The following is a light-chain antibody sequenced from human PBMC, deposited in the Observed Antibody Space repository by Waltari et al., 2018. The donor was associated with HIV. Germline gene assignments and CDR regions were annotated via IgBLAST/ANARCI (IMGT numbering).Light chain of an antibody. CDR1: NSNIGSNP. CDR3: AAWDHSLSARG. Sequence: QSVLTQPPSASGTPGQRVTISCSGSNSNIGSNPVYWYQPFPGTAPKLHIYRDNQRPSGVPHRFSVSKSGTSASLAICVLLSEDEADYYCAAWDHSLSARGFGGGTKMTVL. V-gene: IGLV1-47*01. CDR2: RDN. J-gene: IGLJ3*02.